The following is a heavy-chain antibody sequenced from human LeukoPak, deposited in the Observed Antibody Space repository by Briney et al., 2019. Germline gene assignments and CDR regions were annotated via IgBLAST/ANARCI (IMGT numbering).Heavy chain of an antibody. D-gene: IGHD2-8*01. CDR2: IKQDGSEK. CDR1: GFTFSSYW. J-gene: IGHJ4*02. CDR3: AREYCSSGVCYTTTFDY. Sequence: GGSLRLSCAASGFTFSSYWMSWVRRAPGKGLEWVANIKQDGSEKYYVDSVKGRFTISRDNARNSLYLQMNSLRAEDTAMYYCAREYCSSGVCYTTTFDYWGRGTLVTVSS. V-gene: IGHV3-7*01.